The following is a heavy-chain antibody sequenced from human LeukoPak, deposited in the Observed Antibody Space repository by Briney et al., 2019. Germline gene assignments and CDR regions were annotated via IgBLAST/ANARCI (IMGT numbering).Heavy chain of an antibody. CDR2: ISAYNGNT. Sequence: ASVKASCKASGYTFTSYGISGVRQPPGQGLEWMGWISAYNGNTNYAQKLQGRVTMTTDTSTSTAYMELRSLRSDDTAVYYCARYSGYGQCDYWGQGTLVTVSS. D-gene: IGHD5-12*01. J-gene: IGHJ4*02. CDR3: ARYSGYGQCDY. CDR1: GYTFTSYG. V-gene: IGHV1-18*04.